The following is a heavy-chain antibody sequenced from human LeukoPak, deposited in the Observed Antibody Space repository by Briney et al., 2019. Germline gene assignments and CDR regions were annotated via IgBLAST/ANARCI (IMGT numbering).Heavy chain of an antibody. CDR1: GGSISSYY. J-gene: IGHJ4*02. CDR2: IYYSGST. D-gene: IGHD4-11*01. Sequence: SETLSLTCTVSGGSISSYYWSWLRQPPGKGLEWIGYIYYSGSTNYNPSLKSRVTISVDTSKNQFSLKLSSVTAEDTAVYYCARGSVIVDYWGQGTLVTVSS. CDR3: ARGSVIVDY. V-gene: IGHV4-59*01.